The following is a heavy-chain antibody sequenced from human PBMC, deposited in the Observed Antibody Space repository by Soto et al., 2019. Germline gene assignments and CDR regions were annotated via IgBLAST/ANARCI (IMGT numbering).Heavy chain of an antibody. CDR2: INPQTGAP. J-gene: IGHJ5*02. Sequence: QVHLVQSGPETRTPGASVKVSCKASGYTFIGYYIHWIRQAPGQGLEWMGYINPQTGAPTYAQKFKGSATMTRDTTLRTAYMELKTLTSNDTAVYYCAKARGISSARLITWFDPWGQGTLVSVSS. D-gene: IGHD2-2*01. V-gene: IGHV1-2*04. CDR3: AKARGISSARLITWFDP. CDR1: GYTFIGYY.